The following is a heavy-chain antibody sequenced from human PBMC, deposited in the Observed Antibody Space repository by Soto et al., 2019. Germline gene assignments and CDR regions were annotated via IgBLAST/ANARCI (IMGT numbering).Heavy chain of an antibody. D-gene: IGHD3-3*01. CDR1: GYSFTSYW. CDR2: IDPSDSYT. CDR3: ARQIYNYDFWSGYSKNYYYYGMDV. V-gene: IGHV5-10-1*01. Sequence: GESLKISCKGSGYSFTSYWISWVRQMPGKGLEWMGRIDPSDSYTNYSPSFQGHVTISADKSISTAYLQWSSLKASDTAMYYCARQIYNYDFWSGYSKNYYYYGMDVWGQGTTVTVSS. J-gene: IGHJ6*02.